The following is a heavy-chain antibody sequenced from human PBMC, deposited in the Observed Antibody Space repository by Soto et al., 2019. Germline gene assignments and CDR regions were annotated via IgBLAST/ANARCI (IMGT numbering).Heavy chain of an antibody. CDR1: GFSLSTSGVG. V-gene: IGHV2-5*02. D-gene: IGHD2-2*01. J-gene: IGHJ4*02. CDR3: AHGAGQYQLLWGYFDY. Sequence: QITLKESGPTLVKPTQTLTLTCTFSGFSLSTSGVGVGWIRQPPGKALEWLALIYWDDDKRYSPSLKSRLTITKATSKNQVVLTMTNMDPVDTATYYCAHGAGQYQLLWGYFDYWGQGTLVTVSS. CDR2: IYWDDDK.